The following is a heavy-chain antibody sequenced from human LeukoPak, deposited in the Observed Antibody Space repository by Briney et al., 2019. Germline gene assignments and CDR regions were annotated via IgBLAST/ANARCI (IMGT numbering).Heavy chain of an antibody. D-gene: IGHD3-3*01. CDR1: GGSISSYY. Sequence: PSETLSLTCTVSGGSISSYYWSWIRQPPGKGLEWIGYIYYSGSTNYNPSLKSRVTISVDTSKNQFSLKLSSVTAADTAVYYCAXXXXXXYEDYYYYMDVWGKGTTVTVSS. V-gene: IGHV4-59*01. CDR3: AXXXXXXYEDYYYYMDV. CDR2: IYYSGST. J-gene: IGHJ6*03.